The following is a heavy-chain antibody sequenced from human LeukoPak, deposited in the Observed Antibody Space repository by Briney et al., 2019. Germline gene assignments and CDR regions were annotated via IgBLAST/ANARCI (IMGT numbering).Heavy chain of an antibody. CDR2: ISADNGNT. V-gene: IGHV1-18*01. CDR1: GYTFTSYG. D-gene: IGHD3-16*02. Sequence: EASVKVSCKASGYTFTSYGISWVRQAPGQGLEWMGWISADNGNTNFAQNLQGRVTMTTDTSTSTAYMELRSLRFDDTAVYYCARGPHVWGSYRYAFYYYMDVWGKGTTVTVSS. J-gene: IGHJ6*03. CDR3: ARGPHVWGSYRYAFYYYMDV.